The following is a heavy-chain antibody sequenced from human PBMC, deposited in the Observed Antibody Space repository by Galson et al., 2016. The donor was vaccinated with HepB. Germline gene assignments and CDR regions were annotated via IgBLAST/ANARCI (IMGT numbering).Heavy chain of an antibody. D-gene: IGHD3-16*02. CDR3: ARGRIMIPFGGIIDTGGPQFEY. V-gene: IGHV3-30-3*01. J-gene: IGHJ4*02. CDR1: GFSFRTHA. Sequence: SLRLSCAASGFSFRTHAMHWVRQAPGKGLEWVAVISYDGSNIYYADSVKGRFTVSRDNSKNTLFLEMNSLSGDDTATYYCARGRIMIPFGGIIDTGGPQFEYWGQGTLVTVST. CDR2: ISYDGSNI.